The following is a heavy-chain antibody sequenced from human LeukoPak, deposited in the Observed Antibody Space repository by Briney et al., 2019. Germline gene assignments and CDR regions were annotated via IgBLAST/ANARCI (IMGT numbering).Heavy chain of an antibody. V-gene: IGHV3-66*02. CDR2: IYSGGST. CDR1: GFTVSSNY. J-gene: IGHJ4*02. D-gene: IGHD4-23*01. CDR3: ARDSGGDTYNDYFDS. Sequence: PGGSLRLSCAASGFTVSSNYMTWVRQAPGKGLEWVSVIYSGGSTYYADSVKGRFTISRDNSKNTLYLQMNSLRAEDTAVYYCARDSGGDTYNDYFDSWGQGTLVTVSS.